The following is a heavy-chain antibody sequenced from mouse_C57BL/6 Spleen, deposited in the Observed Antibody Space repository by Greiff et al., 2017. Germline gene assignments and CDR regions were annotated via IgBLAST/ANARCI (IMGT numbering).Heavy chain of an antibody. CDR3: ARSGEYGNYDYAMDY. Sequence: QVQLKESGAELVRPGTSVKMSCKASGYTFTNYWIGWAKQRPGHGLEWIGDIYPGGGYTNYNEKFKGKATLTADKSSSTAYMQFSSLTSEDSAIYYCARSGEYGNYDYAMDYWGQGTSVTVSS. D-gene: IGHD2-10*02. CDR2: IYPGGGYT. V-gene: IGHV1-63*01. J-gene: IGHJ4*01. CDR1: GYTFTNYW.